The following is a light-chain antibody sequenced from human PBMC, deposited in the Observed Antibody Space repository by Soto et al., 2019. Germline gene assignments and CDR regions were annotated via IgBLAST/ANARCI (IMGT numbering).Light chain of an antibody. CDR2: GAF. CDR1: QSVSSN. CDR3: QEYNNGPWT. V-gene: IGKV3-15*01. J-gene: IGKJ1*01. Sequence: EIVMTQSPATLSVSPGERATLSCRASQSVSSNLAWYPQQPGQAPRLXIYGAFTRPTVIPATFSGXGSGTECTLTISSLQSGDFARYYRQEYNNGPWTSRQANKVDIK.